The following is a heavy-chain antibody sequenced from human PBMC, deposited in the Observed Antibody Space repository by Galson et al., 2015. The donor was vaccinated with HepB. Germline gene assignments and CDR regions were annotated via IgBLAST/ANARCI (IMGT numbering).Heavy chain of an antibody. CDR2: IKQDGSEK. CDR1: GFTFSSYW. CDR3: ASDSSGWAPFDY. Sequence: SLRLSCAASGFTFSSYWMSWVRQAPGKGLEWVANIKQDGSEKYYVDSVKGRFTISRDNAKNSLYLQMNSLRAEDSAVYYCASDSSGWAPFDYWVQGTLVTVSS. V-gene: IGHV3-7*01. D-gene: IGHD6-19*01. J-gene: IGHJ4*02.